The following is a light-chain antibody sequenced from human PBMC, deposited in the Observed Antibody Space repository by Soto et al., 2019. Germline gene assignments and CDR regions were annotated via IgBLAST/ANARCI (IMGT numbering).Light chain of an antibody. CDR1: QSVSNN. V-gene: IGKV3-15*01. Sequence: EIEMTQCPATLAASAGERGTVPCSSSQSVSNNLAWYQQKPGQAPSLLIYGASARATGIPARFSGSGYGTEFTLTISSLQSEDFAVYYCQPYHKWPLPFGGATTVDI. J-gene: IGKJ4*01. CDR2: GAS. CDR3: QPYHKWPLP.